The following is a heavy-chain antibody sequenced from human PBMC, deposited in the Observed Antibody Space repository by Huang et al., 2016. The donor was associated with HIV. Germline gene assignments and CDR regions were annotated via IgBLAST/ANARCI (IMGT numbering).Heavy chain of an antibody. CDR1: GYSFNDYY. V-gene: IGHV1-2*02. CDR2: IDAKRGGV. Sequence: QVQLVQSGAEVKKPGASVKVTCQASGYSFNDYYIHWVRQAPGRGLGWLGWIDAKRGGVKFAQTFQGRVTLTRDTSVSTANLDLSRLRSDDTAVYYCARDQSNQVSTGYLGYWGQGTPVTVSS. CDR3: ARDQSNQVSTGYLGY. J-gene: IGHJ4*02. D-gene: IGHD6-13*01.